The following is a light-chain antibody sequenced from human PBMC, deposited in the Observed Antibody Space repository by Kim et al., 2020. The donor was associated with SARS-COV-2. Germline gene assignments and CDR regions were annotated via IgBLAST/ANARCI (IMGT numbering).Light chain of an antibody. CDR1: QSVNSN. V-gene: IGKV3-15*01. CDR3: QQYDNWPL. Sequence: DIVMTQSPATLSVSPGERATLSCRASQSVNSNLAWYQQKPGQAPRLVIYGASTRATGIPARFSGSGSGTEFTLTISSLQSEDFAVYYCQQYDNWPLFGQGTKVDIK. J-gene: IGKJ1*01. CDR2: GAS.